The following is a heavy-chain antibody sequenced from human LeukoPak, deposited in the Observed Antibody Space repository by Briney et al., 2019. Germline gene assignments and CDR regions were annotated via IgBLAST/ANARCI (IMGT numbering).Heavy chain of an antibody. J-gene: IGHJ4*02. D-gene: IGHD3-3*01. CDR2: IKQDGSQE. Sequence: GGSLRLSCAASRFTLSTYWMSWVRQAPGKGLEWVAHIKQDGSQEYYVDSVKGRFTISRDSAKNSLYLQMNSLRAEDTAVFYCARGVPYDSWSGPHYSDYWGQGTLVTVSS. CDR3: ARGVPYDSWSGPHYSDY. V-gene: IGHV3-7*01. CDR1: RFTLSTYW.